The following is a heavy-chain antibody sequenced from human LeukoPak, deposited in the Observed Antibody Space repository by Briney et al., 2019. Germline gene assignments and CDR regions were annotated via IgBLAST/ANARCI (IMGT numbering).Heavy chain of an antibody. CDR2: IYYSGST. D-gene: IGHD2-2*01. Sequence: PSETLSLTCTVSGGSISSSSFYWGWIRQPPGKGLEWIGSIYYSGSTYYNPSLKSRVTISVDTSKNQFSLKLNSVTAADTAVYYCARSYCSSTSCYAVGAFDIWGQGTMVTVSS. CDR1: GGSISSSSFY. V-gene: IGHV4-39*01. CDR3: ARSYCSSTSCYAVGAFDI. J-gene: IGHJ3*02.